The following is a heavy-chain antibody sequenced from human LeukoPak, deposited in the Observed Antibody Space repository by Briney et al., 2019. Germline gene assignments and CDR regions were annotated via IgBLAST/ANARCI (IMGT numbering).Heavy chain of an antibody. J-gene: IGHJ4*02. V-gene: IGHV1-18*01. CDR3: ATQSPACDY. CDR1: GYTFTKFG. Sequence: ASVKVSCKASGYTFTKFGINWVRQAPGQGLEWMGWISTCNGNTNYAQKFQGRVTMTTDTSTTTAYMQLRSLRSDDTAVYYCATQSPACDYWGQGTPVAVSS. CDR2: ISTCNGNT.